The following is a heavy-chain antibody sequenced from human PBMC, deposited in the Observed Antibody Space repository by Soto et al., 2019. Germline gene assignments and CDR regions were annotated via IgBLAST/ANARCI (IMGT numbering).Heavy chain of an antibody. V-gene: IGHV1-18*01. Sequence: QVHLVQSGAEVKKPGASVKVSCKGSGYTFTTYGITWVRQAPGQGLEWMGWISAHNGNTNSPQKLQGRVTVTRDTSTSTAYMELRSLRSDDTAVYYFARGGYGEYWGQGALFSVSS. CDR2: ISAHNGNT. CDR1: GYTFTTYG. D-gene: IGHD3-10*01. CDR3: ARGGYGEY. J-gene: IGHJ4*02.